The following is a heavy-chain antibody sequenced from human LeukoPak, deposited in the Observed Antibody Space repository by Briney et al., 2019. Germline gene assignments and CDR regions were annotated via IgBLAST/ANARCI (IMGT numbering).Heavy chain of an antibody. CDR1: GFTFSSYA. CDR2: ISYDGSNK. D-gene: IGHD6-13*01. J-gene: IGHJ4*02. Sequence: GGSLRLSCAASGFTFSSYAMHWVRQAPGKGLEWVAVISYDGSNKYYADSVKGRFTISRNNSKNTLYLQMNSLRAEDTAVYYCARVLIAAAGTIFDYWGQGTLVTVSS. V-gene: IGHV3-30-3*01. CDR3: ARVLIAAAGTIFDY.